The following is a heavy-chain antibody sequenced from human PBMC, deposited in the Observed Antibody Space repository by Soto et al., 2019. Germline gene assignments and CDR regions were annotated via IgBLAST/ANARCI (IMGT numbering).Heavy chain of an antibody. CDR3: ARGHATDCSNGVRSFFYNHEMDV. CDR1: GYSFTDYH. J-gene: IGHJ6*02. CDR2: FNPKSGGT. V-gene: IGHV1-2*04. Sequence: VQLVQSGAEVKKPGASVRVSCKASGYSFTDYHIHWVRQAPGQGLEWRGRFNPKSGGTSTAQKFQGWVTMTRDSSRSTVYMELTMLRSNDTSAYFCARGHATDCSNGVRSFFYNHEMDVWGQGTTVNVSS. D-gene: IGHD2-8*01.